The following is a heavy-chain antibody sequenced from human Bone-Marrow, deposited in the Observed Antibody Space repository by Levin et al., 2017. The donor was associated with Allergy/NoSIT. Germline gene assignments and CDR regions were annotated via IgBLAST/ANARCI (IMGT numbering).Heavy chain of an antibody. CDR1: GGSISSGSYY. V-gene: IGHV4-61*02. CDR3: ASESGYAARLDY. CDR2: IYTSGST. D-gene: IGHD3-16*01. J-gene: IGHJ4*02. Sequence: SETLSLTCTVSGGSISSGSYYWTWIRQPAGKGLEWIGRIYTSGSTNYSPSLKSRVTISADTSKNQVSLRLTSVTAADTAMYYCASESGYAARLDYWGQGTLVTVSS.